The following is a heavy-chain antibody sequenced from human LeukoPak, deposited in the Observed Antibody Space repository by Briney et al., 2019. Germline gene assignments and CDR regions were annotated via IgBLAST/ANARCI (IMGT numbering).Heavy chain of an antibody. CDR3: ARVIAARLGGYYYYYMDV. CDR2: ISAYNGNT. J-gene: IGHJ6*03. CDR1: GYTFTSYG. Sequence: ASVKVSCKASGYTFTSYGISWVRQAPGQGLEWMGWISAYNGNTNYAQKLQGRVTMTTGTSTSTAYMELRSLRSDDTAVYYCARVIAARLGGYYYYYMDVWGRGTTVTVSS. V-gene: IGHV1-18*01. D-gene: IGHD6-6*01.